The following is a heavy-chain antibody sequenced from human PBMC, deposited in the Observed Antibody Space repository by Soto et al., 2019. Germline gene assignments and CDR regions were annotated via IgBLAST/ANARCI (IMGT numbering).Heavy chain of an antibody. V-gene: IGHV3-23*01. Sequence: EVQLLESGGGLVQPGGSLRLSCAASGFTFSSYAMSWVRQAPGKGLEWVSAISGSGGSTYYADSVKGRFTISRDNSKNTLYLQMNSLRAEDTVVYYCAKARLRYQLLYSYFDYWGQGTLVTVSS. CDR3: AKARLRYQLLYSYFDY. J-gene: IGHJ4*02. CDR1: GFTFSSYA. D-gene: IGHD2-2*01. CDR2: ISGSGGST.